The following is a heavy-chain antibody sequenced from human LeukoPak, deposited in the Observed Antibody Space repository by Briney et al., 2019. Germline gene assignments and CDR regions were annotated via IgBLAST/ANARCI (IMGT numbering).Heavy chain of an antibody. D-gene: IGHD3-22*01. J-gene: IGHJ4*02. Sequence: GGSLRLSCAASGFTFSSYAMHWVRQAPGKGLEWVAVISYDGSNKYYADSVKGRFTISRDNSKNTLYLQMNSLRAEDTAVYYCARTHYYDSSWFDYWGQGTLVTVSS. CDR2: ISYDGSNK. CDR3: ARTHYYDSSWFDY. CDR1: GFTFSSYA. V-gene: IGHV3-30-3*01.